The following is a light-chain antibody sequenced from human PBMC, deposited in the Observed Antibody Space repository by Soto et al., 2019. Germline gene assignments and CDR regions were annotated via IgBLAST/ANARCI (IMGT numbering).Light chain of an antibody. J-gene: IGKJ1*01. CDR1: QSVSGSY. V-gene: IGKV3-20*01. Sequence: EIVLTQSPGTLSLSPGERATLSCRASQSVSGSYLAWYQQKPGQALRLLICGASSRATGIPDRFSGSGSGTDFTLTISRLEPEDFAVYYCQQYGSLPWTFGQGTKVEIK. CDR3: QQYGSLPWT. CDR2: GAS.